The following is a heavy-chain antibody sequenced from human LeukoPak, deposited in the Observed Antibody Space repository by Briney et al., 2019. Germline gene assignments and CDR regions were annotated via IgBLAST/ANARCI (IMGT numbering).Heavy chain of an antibody. CDR1: GYTFTSYY. CDR2: INLSGGST. V-gene: IGHV1-46*03. D-gene: IGHD3-10*01. CDR3: ASENYGSGSYFVSGMGV. J-gene: IGHJ6*04. Sequence: ASVKVSCKASGYTFTSYYMHWVRQAPGQGLEWMGIINLSGGSTSYAQKFEGRVTMIRDTSTSTVYMELSSLRSEDTAVYYCASENYGSGSYFVSGMGVWGKGTTVTVSS.